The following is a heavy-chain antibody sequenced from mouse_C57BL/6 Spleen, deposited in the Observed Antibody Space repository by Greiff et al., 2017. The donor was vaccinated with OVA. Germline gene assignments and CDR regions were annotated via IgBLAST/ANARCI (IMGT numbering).Heavy chain of an antibody. Sequence: QVHVKQPGAELVKPGASVQLSCKASGYTFTSYWMHWVKQRPGRGLEWIGRIDPNSGGTKYNEKFKSKATLTVDKPSSTAYMQLSSLTSEDSAVYYCARWGYYDYDDAFFDYWGQGTTLTVSS. J-gene: IGHJ2*01. D-gene: IGHD2-4*01. CDR1: GYTFTSYW. CDR2: IDPNSGGT. V-gene: IGHV1-72*01. CDR3: ARWGYYDYDDAFFDY.